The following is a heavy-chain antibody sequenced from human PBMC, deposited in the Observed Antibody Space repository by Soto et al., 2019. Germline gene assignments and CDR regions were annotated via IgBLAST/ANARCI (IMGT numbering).Heavy chain of an antibody. D-gene: IGHD6-19*01. CDR1: LHSILSHY. CDR3: ARHGQWLVTGYFYYGMDV. V-gene: IGHV4-59*08. J-gene: IGHJ6*02. CDR2: IYYSGST. Sequence: TLSLTAPFNLHSILSHYWRWLEQPPGKGLEWIGYIYYSGSTNYNPSLKSRVTISVDTSKNQFSLKLSSVTAADTAVYYCARHGQWLVTGYFYYGMDVWGQGTTVT.